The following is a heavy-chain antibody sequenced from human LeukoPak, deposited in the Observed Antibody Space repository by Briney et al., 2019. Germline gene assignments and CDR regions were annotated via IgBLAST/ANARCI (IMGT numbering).Heavy chain of an antibody. J-gene: IGHJ1*01. CDR3: ARRRYYDSTGYFD. D-gene: IGHD3-22*01. Sequence: SETLSLTCTISGGFISSSSYYWGWIRQPPGKGLEWIGDIYYSGSTYYSPSLKSRVSISVDTSKNQFSLTLSSVIAADTALYYCARRRYYDSTGYFDWGQGTQVTVS. V-gene: IGHV4-39*01. CDR2: IYYSGST. CDR1: GGFISSSSYY.